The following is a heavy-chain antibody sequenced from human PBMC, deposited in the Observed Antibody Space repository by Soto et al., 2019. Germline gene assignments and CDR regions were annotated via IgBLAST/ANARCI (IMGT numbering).Heavy chain of an antibody. CDR2: IYYSGST. J-gene: IGHJ5*02. Sequence: PSETLSLTCTVSGGSVSSGSYYWSWIRQPPGKGLEWIGYIYYSGSTNYNPSLKSRVTISVGTSKNQFSLKLSSVTAADTAVYYCARDRIAAAGTRWFDPWGRGTLVTVYS. D-gene: IGHD6-13*01. CDR3: ARDRIAAAGTRWFDP. CDR1: GGSVSSGSYY. V-gene: IGHV4-61*01.